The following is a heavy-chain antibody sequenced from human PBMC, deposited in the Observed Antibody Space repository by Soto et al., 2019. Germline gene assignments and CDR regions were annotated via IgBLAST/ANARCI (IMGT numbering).Heavy chain of an antibody. J-gene: IGHJ3*02. V-gene: IGHV2-70*01. Sequence: SGPTLVNPTQTLTLTCTFSGFSHSTSGMCVSWIRQPPGKALEWLALIDWHDDKYYSTSLKTRLTISKDTSKNQVFLTLTNMDPVDTATYYCARIQVGRYFDWQIQVGVFDIWGQGTMVTVSS. D-gene: IGHD3-9*01. CDR1: GFSHSTSGMC. CDR2: IDWHDDK. CDR3: ARIQVGRYFDWQIQVGVFDI.